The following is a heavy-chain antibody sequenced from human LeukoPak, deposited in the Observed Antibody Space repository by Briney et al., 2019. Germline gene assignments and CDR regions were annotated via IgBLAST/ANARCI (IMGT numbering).Heavy chain of an antibody. Sequence: GEALKISCRGSGYSFTTYWIGWVRQMPGKGLEWMGIIYPGDSDTRYSPSFQGQVTMSADKSINTAYLQWSSLKASDTAMYYCARRQGCSSTSCPPDSWGQGTLVTVSS. D-gene: IGHD2-2*01. CDR2: IYPGDSDT. CDR3: ARRQGCSSTSCPPDS. J-gene: IGHJ4*02. V-gene: IGHV5-51*01. CDR1: GYSFTTYW.